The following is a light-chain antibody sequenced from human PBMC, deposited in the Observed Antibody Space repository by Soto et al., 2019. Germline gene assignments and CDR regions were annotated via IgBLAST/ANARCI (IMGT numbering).Light chain of an antibody. CDR2: DAS. CDR3: QQYNSYSQP. V-gene: IGKV1-5*01. J-gene: IGKJ1*01. CDR1: QSISSW. Sequence: DIQMTQSPSTLPASVGDRVTITCRASQSISSWLAWYQQKPGKAPKLLIYDASSLESGVPPRFSGSGSGTEFTLTIRSLQPDEFATYYCQQYNSYSQPFGQGTKVEIK.